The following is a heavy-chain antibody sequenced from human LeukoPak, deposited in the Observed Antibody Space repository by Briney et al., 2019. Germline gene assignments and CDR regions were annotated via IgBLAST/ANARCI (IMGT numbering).Heavy chain of an antibody. J-gene: IGHJ4*02. V-gene: IGHV3-23*01. Sequence: GGSLRLSCAASGFTFSGYAMSWVRQAPGKGLEWVSAISGSGGSTYYADSVKGRFTISRDNSKNTLYLQMNSLRAEDTAVYCCAKDRGVGAYDSSGYYYDYWGQGTLVTVSS. CDR3: AKDRGVGAYDSSGYYYDY. D-gene: IGHD3-22*01. CDR1: GFTFSGYA. CDR2: ISGSGGST.